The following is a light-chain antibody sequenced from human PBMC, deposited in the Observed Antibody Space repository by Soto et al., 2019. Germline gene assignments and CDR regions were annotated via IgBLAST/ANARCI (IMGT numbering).Light chain of an antibody. V-gene: IGLV1-44*01. CDR1: SSNIGGDS. J-gene: IGLJ3*02. CDR3: AAWDDRLKRPV. CDR2: TNT. Sequence: QSVLTQPPSASGTPGQRVTISCSGSSSNIGGDSVNWYQHLPGTAPKLLIHTNTLRPSGVPDRFSGSKSGTSASLAISGLQSEDEADYYCAAWDDRLKRPVFGGGTKLTVL.